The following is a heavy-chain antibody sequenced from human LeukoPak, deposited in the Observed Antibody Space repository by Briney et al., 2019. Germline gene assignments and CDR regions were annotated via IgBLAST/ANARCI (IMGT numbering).Heavy chain of an antibody. CDR1: GFTFTNYW. V-gene: IGHV3-15*01. Sequence: GGSLRLSCAASGFTFTNYWMNWLRQAPGKGLEWVGRIKSKTDGGTTDYAAPVKGRFTISRDNSKNTLYLQMNSLRAEDTAVYYCARDRVPGSSWWEDYYYGMDVWGQGTLVTVSS. D-gene: IGHD6-13*01. CDR2: IKSKTDGGTT. CDR3: ARDRVPGSSWWEDYYYGMDV. J-gene: IGHJ6*02.